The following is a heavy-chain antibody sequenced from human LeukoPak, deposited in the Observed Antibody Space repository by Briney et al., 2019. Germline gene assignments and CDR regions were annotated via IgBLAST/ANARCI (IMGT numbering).Heavy chain of an antibody. CDR1: GLTLSYNW. J-gene: IGHJ4*02. CDR3: ARLSTGWYGHFDF. D-gene: IGHD6-13*01. V-gene: IGHV3-7*03. Sequence: GGSLRLSCAASGLTLSYNWMSWVRRAPGKGLEWVASIKEDGSEKYYVDSVKGRFTISRDNAKNSLYLQMNSLRAEDTAVYYCARLSTGWYGHFDFWGQRTLVTVSS. CDR2: IKEDGSEK.